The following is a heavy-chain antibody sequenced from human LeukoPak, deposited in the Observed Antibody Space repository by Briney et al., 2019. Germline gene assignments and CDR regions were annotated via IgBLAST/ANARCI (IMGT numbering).Heavy chain of an antibody. CDR1: GGTFSSYT. V-gene: IGHV1-69*02. CDR3: ARVGICSSTSCEGHFQH. J-gene: IGHJ1*01. D-gene: IGHD2-2*01. Sequence: SVQVSCKASGGTFSSYTFSWVRQPTGQGLEWMGRIIPILGLANYAQKFQGRVTITADKSTITAYMELSSLRSEDTAVYYCARVGICSSTSCEGHFQHWGQGTLVTVSS. CDR2: IIPILGLA.